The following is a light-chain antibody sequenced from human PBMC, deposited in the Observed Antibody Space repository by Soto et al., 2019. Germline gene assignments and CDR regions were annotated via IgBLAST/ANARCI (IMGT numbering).Light chain of an antibody. CDR3: QQYTTYPLT. J-gene: IGKJ2*01. V-gene: IGKV1-5*01. Sequence: DIQMTQSPSTLSASVGDRVTITCRASQSITTWLAWYQQRPGKAPKLLIYDVSSLQSGVPSRFSGSGSGTEFTLTISSLQPDDFATYYCQQYTTYPLTFGQGTKVDIK. CDR2: DVS. CDR1: QSITTW.